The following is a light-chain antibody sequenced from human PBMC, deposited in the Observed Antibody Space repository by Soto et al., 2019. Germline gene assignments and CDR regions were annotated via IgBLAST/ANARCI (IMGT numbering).Light chain of an antibody. CDR2: GKN. V-gene: IGLV1-40*01. CDR1: SSNIGAGYE. Sequence: QSALAQPASVSGSPGQTITISCTGSSSNIGAGYEVHWYQQLPGTAPKLLIYGKNNRPSGVPDRFSGSKSGTSASLAITGLQAEDEADYYCQSYDSSLSGVFGGGTKLTVL. CDR3: QSYDSSLSGV. J-gene: IGLJ3*02.